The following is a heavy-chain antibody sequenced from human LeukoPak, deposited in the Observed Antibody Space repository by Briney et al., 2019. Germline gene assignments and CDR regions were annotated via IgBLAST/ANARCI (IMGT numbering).Heavy chain of an antibody. CDR1: GFSFSNHA. CDR3: VREAGYCASVCLKSNWFDP. J-gene: IGHJ5*02. V-gene: IGHV3-23*01. Sequence: VGSLRLSCAASGFSFSNHAMSWVRQPPGKGLEWVSAISNGNTYYADSVRGRFTISRDDSKNMVYLQMNSLRVEDTARYYCVREAGYCASVCLKSNWFDPWGQGTLVTVSS. D-gene: IGHD2-21*02. CDR2: ISNGNT.